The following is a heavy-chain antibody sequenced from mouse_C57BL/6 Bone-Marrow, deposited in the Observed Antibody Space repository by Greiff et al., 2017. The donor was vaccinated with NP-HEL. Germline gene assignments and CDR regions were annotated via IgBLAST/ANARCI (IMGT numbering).Heavy chain of an antibody. CDR1: GYTFTDYY. CDR3: ARLNYSKGY. Sequence: EVHLVESGPVLVKPGASVKMSCKASGYTFTDYYMNWVKQSHGKSLEWIGVINPYNGGTSYNQKFKGKATLTVDKSSSTAYMELNSLTSEDSAVYYCARLNYSKGYWGQGTTLTVSS. J-gene: IGHJ2*01. CDR2: INPYNGGT. D-gene: IGHD2-5*01. V-gene: IGHV1-19*01.